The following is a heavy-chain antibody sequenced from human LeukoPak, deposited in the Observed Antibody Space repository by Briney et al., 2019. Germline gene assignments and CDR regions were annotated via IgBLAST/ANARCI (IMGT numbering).Heavy chain of an antibody. CDR2: IWSDGGNK. D-gene: IGHD4-23*01. CDR3: ARVGGVYYGDNAGPDL. Sequence: GGSLRLSCTAYVFTLSNFGMHWVSHAPGRGLEWVALIWSDGGNKYHAYPVKGRFTITRDNSKNTLHLQMDSLRAEDTAVYCCARVGGVYYGDNAGPDLWGQGTLVTVSS. CDR1: VFTLSNFG. V-gene: IGHV3-33*01. J-gene: IGHJ5*02.